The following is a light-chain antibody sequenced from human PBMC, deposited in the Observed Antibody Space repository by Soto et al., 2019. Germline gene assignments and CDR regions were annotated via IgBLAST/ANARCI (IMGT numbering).Light chain of an antibody. J-gene: IGKJ1*01. CDR3: QQYDNSVWT. CDR1: QGIGDT. V-gene: IGKV3D-15*01. Sequence: EVVMRQSPATLSVSPGEGATLSCRASQGIGDTLAWYQQKPDQAPRLLIYDAFNRATGIPARFSGSGSGTDFTLTISRLEPEDLAVYYCQQYDNSVWTFGQGTKVDIK. CDR2: DAF.